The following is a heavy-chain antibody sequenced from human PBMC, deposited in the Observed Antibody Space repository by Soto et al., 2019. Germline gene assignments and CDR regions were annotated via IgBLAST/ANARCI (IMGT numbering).Heavy chain of an antibody. D-gene: IGHD2-15*01. V-gene: IGHV1-69*12. CDR1: GGAFSDYA. Sequence: QVQLVQSGAEVKKPGSSVKVSCKASGGAFSDYAFSWVRQAPGQGLEWLGGIMPIFRAPDYAQKFQGRVTITADEFTRTASMEMNRLRYADTAVYYCASWLKGPDIGNYYYGMDVWCQGTTVTVS. CDR2: IMPIFRAP. CDR3: ASWLKGPDIGNYYYGMDV. J-gene: IGHJ6*02.